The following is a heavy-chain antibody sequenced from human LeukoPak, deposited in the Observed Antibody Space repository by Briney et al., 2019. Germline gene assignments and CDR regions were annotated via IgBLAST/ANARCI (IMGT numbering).Heavy chain of an antibody. CDR1: GGSISSYY. Sequence: PSETLSLTCTVSGGSISSYYWSWIRQPPGKGLEWIGYISYSGSTNFNPSLKSRVTISVDTSKNQFSLKLSSVTAADTAVYYCAREGTARTNLNAVDPWGQGTLVTVSS. D-gene: IGHD1-1*01. V-gene: IGHV4-59*01. J-gene: IGHJ5*02. CDR2: ISYSGST. CDR3: AREGTARTNLNAVDP.